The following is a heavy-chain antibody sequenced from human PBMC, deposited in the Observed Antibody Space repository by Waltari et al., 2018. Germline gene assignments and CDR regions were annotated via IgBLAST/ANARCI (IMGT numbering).Heavy chain of an antibody. CDR2: IYYSGST. J-gene: IGHJ5*02. V-gene: IGHV4-59*01. CDR1: GGSISSYY. CDR3: ARGTAAARPFWFDP. Sequence: QVQLQESGPGLVKPSETLSLTCTVSGGSISSYYWSWIRQPPGKGLEWIGYIYYSGSTNYTPSLKSRVTISVDTSKNQFSLKLSSVTAADTAVYYCARGTAAARPFWFDPWGQGTLVTVSS. D-gene: IGHD6-6*01.